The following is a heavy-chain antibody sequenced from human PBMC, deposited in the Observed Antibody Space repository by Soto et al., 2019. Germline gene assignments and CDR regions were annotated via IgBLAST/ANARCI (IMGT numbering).Heavy chain of an antibody. CDR2: IYYSGST. V-gene: IGHV4-59*01. Sequence: LSLTCNVSGGSISSYYWSWIRQPPGKGLEWIGYIYYSGSTNYIPSLKSRVTISVDTSKNQFSLKLSSVTAADTAVYYCAREGSQYYYGSGSENWLDPWGQGTLVTVSS. CDR3: AREGSQYYYGSGSENWLDP. D-gene: IGHD3-10*01. CDR1: GGSISSYY. J-gene: IGHJ5*02.